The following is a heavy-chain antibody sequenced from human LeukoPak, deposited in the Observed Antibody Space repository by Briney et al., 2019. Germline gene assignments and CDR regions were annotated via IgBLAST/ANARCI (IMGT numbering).Heavy chain of an antibody. CDR2: ISSSSSTI. Sequence: PGGSLRLSCAASGFTISSYSMNWVRQAPGKGLEWVSYISSSSSTIYYADSVKGRFTISRDNAKNSLYLQMNSLRAEDTAVYYCARDFLSIAAAGINFDYWGQGTLVTVSS. D-gene: IGHD6-13*01. CDR3: ARDFLSIAAAGINFDY. CDR1: GFTISSYS. J-gene: IGHJ4*02. V-gene: IGHV3-48*04.